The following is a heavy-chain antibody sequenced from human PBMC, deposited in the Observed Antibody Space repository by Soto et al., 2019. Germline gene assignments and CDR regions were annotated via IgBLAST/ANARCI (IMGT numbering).Heavy chain of an antibody. CDR2: INHSGST. CDR1: GGSFSGYY. CDR3: ARDQYYHDSSGYWHDAFDI. D-gene: IGHD3-22*01. J-gene: IGHJ3*02. V-gene: IGHV4-34*01. Sequence: SETLSLTCAVYGGSFSGYYWSWIRQPPGKGLEWIGEINHSGSTNYNPSLKSRVTISVDTSKNQFSLKLSSVTAADTAVYYCARDQYYHDSSGYWHDAFDIWGQGTMATVSS.